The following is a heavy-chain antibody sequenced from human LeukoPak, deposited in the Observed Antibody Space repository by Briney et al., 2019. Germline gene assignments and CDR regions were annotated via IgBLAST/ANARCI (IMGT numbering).Heavy chain of an antibody. Sequence: GASVKVSCKASGYIFTGYYMHWVRQAPGQGLEWMGWINPNSGDTNYAQKFQGRVTMTRDTSISTAYMGLSRLRSDDTAVYYCARDGSGSYYYYYYMDVWGKGTTVTISS. D-gene: IGHD3-10*01. J-gene: IGHJ6*03. CDR1: GYIFTGYY. CDR2: INPNSGDT. CDR3: ARDGSGSYYYYYYMDV. V-gene: IGHV1-2*02.